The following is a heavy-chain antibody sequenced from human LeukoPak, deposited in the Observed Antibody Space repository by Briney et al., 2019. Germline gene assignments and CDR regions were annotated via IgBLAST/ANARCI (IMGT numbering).Heavy chain of an antibody. CDR2: ISYDGSNK. D-gene: IGHD7-27*01. Sequence: GGSLRLSCAASGFTFSSYAMHWVRQAPGKGLEWVAVISYDGSNKYYADSVKGRFTISRDNSKNTLFLQMNSLRAGDTAVYYCAKDGGLWVSAHWGDSWGRGTLVTVSS. CDR1: GFTFSSYA. V-gene: IGHV3-30*04. CDR3: AKDGGLWVSAHWGDS. J-gene: IGHJ4*02.